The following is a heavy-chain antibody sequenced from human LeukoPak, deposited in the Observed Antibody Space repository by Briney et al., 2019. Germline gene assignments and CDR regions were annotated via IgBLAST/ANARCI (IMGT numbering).Heavy chain of an antibody. CDR3: ARRPGQLGDYYYYGMDV. Sequence: SVKVSCKASGGTFSSYAISGVRQAPGQGLEWMGGIIPIFGTANYAQKFQGRVTITADESTSTAYMELSSLRSEDTAVYYCARRPGQLGDYYYYGMDVWGQGTTVTVSS. D-gene: IGHD6-6*01. CDR2: IIPIFGTA. CDR1: GGTFSSYA. V-gene: IGHV1-69*13. J-gene: IGHJ6*02.